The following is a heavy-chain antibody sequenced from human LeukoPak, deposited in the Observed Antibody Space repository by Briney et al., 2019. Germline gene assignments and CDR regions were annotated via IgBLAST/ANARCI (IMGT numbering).Heavy chain of an antibody. Sequence: GESLTHSCGVSGLHLSSYAMRWVRPAPGKGGEWVSAIIGSADNRYYADSVKGRFTISRDDSKNTVYLQMNSLRAEDTAVYSCAKYTSGTSYRGLDQWGQGTLVTVSS. J-gene: IGHJ4*02. CDR1: GLHLSSYA. CDR2: IIGSADNR. V-gene: IGHV3-23*01. D-gene: IGHD3-10*01. CDR3: AKYTSGTSYRGLDQ.